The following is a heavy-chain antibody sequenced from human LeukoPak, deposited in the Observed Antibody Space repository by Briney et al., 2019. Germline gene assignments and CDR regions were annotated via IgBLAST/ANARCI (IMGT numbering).Heavy chain of an antibody. Sequence: KSSETLSLTCTVSGASISSDYWSWIRQPAGKGLEWIGRIYTSGNTNYNPSLKSRATISVDTSKNQFSLELSSVTAADTALYYCARERLAMVRGVIPKEAWGWFDPWGQGTLVTVSS. J-gene: IGHJ5*02. D-gene: IGHD3-10*01. V-gene: IGHV4-4*07. CDR1: GASISSDY. CDR3: ARERLAMVRGVIPKEAWGWFDP. CDR2: IYTSGNT.